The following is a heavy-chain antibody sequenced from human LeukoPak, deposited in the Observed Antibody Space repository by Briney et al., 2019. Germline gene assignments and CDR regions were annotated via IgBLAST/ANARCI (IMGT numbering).Heavy chain of an antibody. CDR1: GFTFSSYG. CDR3: AKELGSGWSLRGLDY. J-gene: IGHJ4*02. CDR2: IWYDGSNK. V-gene: IGHV3-33*06. D-gene: IGHD6-19*01. Sequence: PGRSLRLSCAASGFTFSSYGMHWVRQAPGKGLEWVAVIWYDGSNKYYADSVKGRFTISRDNSKNTLYLQVNSLRAEDTAVYYCAKELGSGWSLRGLDYWGQGTLVTVSS.